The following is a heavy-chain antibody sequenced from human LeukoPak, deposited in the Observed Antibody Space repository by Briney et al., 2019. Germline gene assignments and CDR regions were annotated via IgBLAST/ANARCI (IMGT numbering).Heavy chain of an antibody. J-gene: IGHJ5*02. Sequence: KSGGSLRLSCAAPGFTFSSYSMNWVRQAPGKGLEWVSSISSSSSYIYYADSVKGRFTISRDNAKNSLYLQMNSLRAEDTAVYYCASGKTGTTIFRGSWFDPWGQGTLVTVSS. CDR3: ASGKTGTTIFRGSWFDP. CDR2: ISSSSSYI. CDR1: GFTFSSYS. V-gene: IGHV3-21*01. D-gene: IGHD1-7*01.